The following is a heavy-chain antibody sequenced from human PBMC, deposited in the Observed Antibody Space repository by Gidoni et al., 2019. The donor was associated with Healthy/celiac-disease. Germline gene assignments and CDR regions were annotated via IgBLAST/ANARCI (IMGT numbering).Heavy chain of an antibody. Sequence: EVQLLESGGGLVQPGGSLRLSCAASVFTFSSYAMSWVRQAPGKGLEWVSAISGSVGSTYYADSVKGRFTISRDNSKNTLYLQMNSLRAEDTAVYYCAKASMGIAVAGPSDPWGQGTLVTVSS. D-gene: IGHD6-19*01. V-gene: IGHV3-23*01. CDR1: VFTFSSYA. CDR3: AKASMGIAVAGPSDP. CDR2: ISGSVGST. J-gene: IGHJ5*02.